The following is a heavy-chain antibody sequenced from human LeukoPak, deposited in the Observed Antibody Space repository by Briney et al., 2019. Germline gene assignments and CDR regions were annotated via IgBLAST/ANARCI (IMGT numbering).Heavy chain of an antibody. J-gene: IGHJ4*02. CDR2: IYYSGST. Sequence: SETLSLTCTVSGGSISSYYWSWIRQPPGKGLEWIGYIYYSGSTNYNPSLKSRVTISVDTSKNQFSLKLSSVTAADTAVYYCARDLEDYGGSDYWGQGTLVTVSS. V-gene: IGHV4-59*01. D-gene: IGHD4-23*01. CDR3: ARDLEDYGGSDY. CDR1: GGSISSYY.